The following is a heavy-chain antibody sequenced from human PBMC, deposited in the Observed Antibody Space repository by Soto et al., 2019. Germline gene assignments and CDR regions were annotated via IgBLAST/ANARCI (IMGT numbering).Heavy chain of an antibody. V-gene: IGHV3-23*01. CDR1: GFTFSSYA. CDR3: AKDFSKYSSSS. Sequence: GGSLRLSCAASGFTFSSYAMGWVRQAPGKGLEWVSAISGSGGSTYYADSVKGRFTISRDNSKNTLYLQTNSLRAEDTAVYYCAKDFSKYSSSSWGQGTLVTVSS. J-gene: IGHJ4*02. CDR2: ISGSGGST. D-gene: IGHD6-19*01.